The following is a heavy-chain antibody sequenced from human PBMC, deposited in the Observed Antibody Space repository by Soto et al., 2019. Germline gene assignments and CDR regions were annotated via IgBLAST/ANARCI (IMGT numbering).Heavy chain of an antibody. CDR3: ARLVTASGRVDY. V-gene: IGHV4-31*03. J-gene: IGHJ4*02. CDR2: IYYSGST. Sequence: PSETLSLTCTVSGGSISSGGYYWSWIRQHPGKGLEWTGYIYYSGSTYYNPSLKSRVTISVDTSKNQFSLKLSSVTAADTAVYYCARLVTASGRVDYWGQGTLVTVSS. D-gene: IGHD5-18*01. CDR1: GGSISSGGYY.